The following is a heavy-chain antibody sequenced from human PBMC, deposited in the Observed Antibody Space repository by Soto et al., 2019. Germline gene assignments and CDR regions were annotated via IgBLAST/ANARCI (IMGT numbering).Heavy chain of an antibody. CDR1: GGTFSSYT. CDR3: ARHYDSSGYHTYWYFDL. V-gene: IGHV1-69*02. CDR2: IIPILGIA. Sequence: QVQLVQSGAEVKKPGSSVKVSCKASGGTFSSYTISWVRQAPGQGLEWMGRIIPILGIANYAQKFKGRVTITADKSTSTAYMELSSLRSEDTAVYYCARHYDSSGYHTYWYFDLWGRGTLVTVSS. D-gene: IGHD3-22*01. J-gene: IGHJ2*01.